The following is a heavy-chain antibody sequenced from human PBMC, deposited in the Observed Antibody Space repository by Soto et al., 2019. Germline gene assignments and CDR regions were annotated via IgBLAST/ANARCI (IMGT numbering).Heavy chain of an antibody. Sequence: QVQLQQWGAGLLKPSETLSLTCAVYGGSFSGYYWSWIRQHPGKGLEWIGEINHSGSTNYNPSLKSRVTISVDTAKNQFSLKLSSVTAADTAVYYCARLFRCSSTSCYYYYYYGMDVWGQGTTVTVSS. J-gene: IGHJ6*02. V-gene: IGHV4-34*01. CDR2: INHSGST. CDR1: GGSFSGYY. D-gene: IGHD2-2*01. CDR3: ARLFRCSSTSCYYYYYYGMDV.